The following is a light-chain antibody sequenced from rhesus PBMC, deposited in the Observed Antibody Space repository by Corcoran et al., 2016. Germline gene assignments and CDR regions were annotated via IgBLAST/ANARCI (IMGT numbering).Light chain of an antibody. J-gene: IGKJ4*01. CDR2: KAS. Sequence: DIQMTHSPSSLSASLGDRVTMTCRARENVKNYLNWYQQKPGKAPKLLIYKASTLQSGVPSRFSGSGSGTDYTFTISSLQPDDFATYYCQHGSGTPLTFGGGTKVELK. V-gene: IGKV1-74*01. CDR1: ENVKNY. CDR3: QHGSGTPLT.